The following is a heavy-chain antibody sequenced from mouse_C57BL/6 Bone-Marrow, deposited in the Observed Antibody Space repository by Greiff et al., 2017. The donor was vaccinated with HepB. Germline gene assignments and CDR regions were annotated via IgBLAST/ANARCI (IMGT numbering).Heavy chain of an antibody. V-gene: IGHV1-81*01. CDR3: ARMRYYGSRY. Sequence: LQESGAELARPGASVKLSCKASGYTFTSYGISWVKQRTGQGLEWIGEIYPRSGNTYYNEKFKGKATLTADKSSSTAYMELRSLTSEDSAVYFCARMRYYGSRYWGQGTTLTVSS. CDR2: IYPRSGNT. CDR1: GYTFTSYG. D-gene: IGHD1-1*01. J-gene: IGHJ2*01.